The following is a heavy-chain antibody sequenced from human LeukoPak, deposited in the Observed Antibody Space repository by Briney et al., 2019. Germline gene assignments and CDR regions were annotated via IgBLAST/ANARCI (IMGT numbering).Heavy chain of an antibody. V-gene: IGHV1-8*01. J-gene: IGHJ5*02. Sequence: ASVKVSCKASGYTFTSYDINWVRQATGQGLEWMGWMNPNSGNTGYAQKFQGRVTMTRNTSISTAYMELSSLRAEDTAVYYCARDSYDPNRLKHWFDPWGQGTLVTVSS. D-gene: IGHD3-16*01. CDR3: ARDSYDPNRLKHWFDP. CDR2: MNPNSGNT. CDR1: GYTFTSYD.